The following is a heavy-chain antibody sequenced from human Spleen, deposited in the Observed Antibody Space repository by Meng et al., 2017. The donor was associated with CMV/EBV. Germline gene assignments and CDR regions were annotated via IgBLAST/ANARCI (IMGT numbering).Heavy chain of an antibody. V-gene: IGHV6-1*01. CDR3: STELAVGFDI. CDR1: GDSVSSNSAA. Sequence: SETLSLTCAISGDSVSSNSAAWTWIRQSPSRGLEWLGRTYYRSKWYNDYAVSVKSRITINPDTSKNQFSLQLNSVTPEDTAVYYCSTELAVGFDIWGQGTMVTVSS. J-gene: IGHJ3*02. D-gene: IGHD6-19*01. CDR2: TYYRSKWYN.